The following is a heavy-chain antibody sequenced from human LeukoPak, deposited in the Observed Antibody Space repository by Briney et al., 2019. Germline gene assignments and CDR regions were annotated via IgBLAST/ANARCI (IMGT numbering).Heavy chain of an antibody. D-gene: IGHD6-19*01. CDR2: ITSRSEI. CDR1: GFTFSTYD. CDR3: ARETAVAIDY. J-gene: IGHJ4*02. V-gene: IGHV3-48*03. Sequence: PGGSLRLSCAASGFTFSTYDVNWVRQAPGKGLEWVSQITSRSEIYYADSVKGRFTISRDNAKNTLYLQMNSLRDEDTAVYYCARETAVAIDYWGQGTLLTVSS.